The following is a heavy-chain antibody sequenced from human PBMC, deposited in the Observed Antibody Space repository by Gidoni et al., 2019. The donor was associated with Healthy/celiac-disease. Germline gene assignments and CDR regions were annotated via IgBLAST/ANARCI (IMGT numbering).Heavy chain of an antibody. V-gene: IGHV3-30-3*01. Sequence: QVHLVESGGGVVQPGRSLRLSCAASGFTFSSYAIHWVRQAPGKGLEWVAVISYDGSNKYYTDSVKGRFIISRDNSKNTLYLQMNSLRGEDTAVYYCAREVGGYNFGYYVMDVWGQGTTVTVSS. CDR2: ISYDGSNK. D-gene: IGHD5-12*01. CDR3: AREVGGYNFGYYVMDV. CDR1: GFTFSSYA. J-gene: IGHJ6*02.